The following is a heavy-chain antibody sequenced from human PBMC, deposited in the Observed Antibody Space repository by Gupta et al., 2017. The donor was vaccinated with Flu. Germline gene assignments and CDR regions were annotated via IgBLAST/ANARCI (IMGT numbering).Heavy chain of an antibody. CDR2: INSGGSAT. J-gene: IGHJ4*02. V-gene: IGHV3-23*01. CDR1: FTNYG. CDR3: AKERGFREPFDA. Sequence: FTNYGMAWVRQAPGRGLEWVSEINSGGSATGDADDVKGRFTIYRDNSKKTLFLEMNSLRAEDTALYSCAKERGFREPFDAGGQGTLVTVSS.